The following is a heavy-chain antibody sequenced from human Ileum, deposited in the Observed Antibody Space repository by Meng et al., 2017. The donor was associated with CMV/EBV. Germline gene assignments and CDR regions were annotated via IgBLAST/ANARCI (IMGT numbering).Heavy chain of an antibody. V-gene: IGHV5-51*01. CDR3: ARQPLTGYDFDY. CDR1: GYKCTSFW. Sequence: GESLKTSCKAPGYKCTSFWIGWVRQKPGKGLEWMGIIYPSDSDTRYSPSFQGQVTISADKSINTAYVQWSSLKASDTAIYYCARQPLTGYDFDYWGQGTLVTVSS. D-gene: IGHD5-12*01. CDR2: IYPSDSDT. J-gene: IGHJ4*02.